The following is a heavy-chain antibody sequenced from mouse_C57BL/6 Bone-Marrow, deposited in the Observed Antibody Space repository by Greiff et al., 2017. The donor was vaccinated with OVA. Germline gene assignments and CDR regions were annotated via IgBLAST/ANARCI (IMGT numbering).Heavy chain of an antibody. CDR3: TRALYYGTPYYFDY. J-gene: IGHJ2*01. CDR2: IDPETGGT. V-gene: IGHV1-15*01. Sequence: VQLVESGAELVRPGASVTLSCKASGYTFTDYEMHWVKQTPVHGLEWIGAIDPETGGTAYNQKFKGKAILTADKSSSTAYMELRSLTSEDSAVYYCTRALYYGTPYYFDYWGQGTTLTVSS. D-gene: IGHD1-1*01. CDR1: GYTFTDYE.